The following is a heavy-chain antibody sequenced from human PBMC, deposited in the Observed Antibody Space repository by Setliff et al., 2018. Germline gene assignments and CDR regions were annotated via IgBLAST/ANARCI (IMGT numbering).Heavy chain of an antibody. V-gene: IGHV4-38-2*02. CDR1: GFSISSGYY. Sequence: PSETLSLTCAVSGFSISSGYYWGWIRQPPGKGLEWIVNIYYSGTTYYNPSLKSRVSMSEDTSKNHFSLKLTSVTATDTAVYYCARDRFDSAIDYWGQGTLVTVSS. J-gene: IGHJ4*02. CDR2: IYYSGTT. CDR3: ARDRFDSAIDY. D-gene: IGHD3-16*01.